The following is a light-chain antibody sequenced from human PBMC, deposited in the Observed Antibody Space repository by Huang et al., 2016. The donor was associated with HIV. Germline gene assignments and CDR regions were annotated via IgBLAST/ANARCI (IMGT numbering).Light chain of an antibody. V-gene: IGKV1-17*03. Sequence: DIQMTQSPSAVSASVGDTVTITCRASQGISNYLVWFQQKPGKGPKRLIYAASNLQSWVPLRFSGSGSGKEFTLTISSLQPEDFATYYCLQHNTYPWTFGQGTKVEIK. CDR3: LQHNTYPWT. CDR2: AAS. J-gene: IGKJ1*01. CDR1: QGISNY.